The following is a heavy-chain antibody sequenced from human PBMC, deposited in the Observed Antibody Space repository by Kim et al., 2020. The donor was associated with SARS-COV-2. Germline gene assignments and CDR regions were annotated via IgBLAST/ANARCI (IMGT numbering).Heavy chain of an antibody. V-gene: IGHV1-24*01. CDR3: ATGATVVTPLGDAFDI. J-gene: IGHJ3*02. Sequence: KFQGRVTMTEDTSTDTAYMELSSLRSEDTAVYYCATGATVVTPLGDAFDIWGQGTMVTVSS. D-gene: IGHD2-21*02.